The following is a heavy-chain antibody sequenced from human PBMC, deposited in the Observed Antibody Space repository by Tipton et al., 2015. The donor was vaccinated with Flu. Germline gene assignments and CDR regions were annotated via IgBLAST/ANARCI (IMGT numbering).Heavy chain of an antibody. Sequence: SLRLSCAASGFTFSSYAMSWVRQAPGKGLEWVSAISGSGGSTYYADSVKGRFTISRDNSKNTLYLQMNSLRAEDTAVYYCAKELLRYFDWPPTPPYYMDVWGKGTTVTVSS. CDR3: AKELLRYFDWPPTPPYYMDV. CDR1: GFTFSSYA. CDR2: ISGSGGST. V-gene: IGHV3-23*01. J-gene: IGHJ6*03. D-gene: IGHD3-9*01.